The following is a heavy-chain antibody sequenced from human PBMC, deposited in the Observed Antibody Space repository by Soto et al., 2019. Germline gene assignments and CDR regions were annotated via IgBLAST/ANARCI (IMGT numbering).Heavy chain of an antibody. CDR3: ARYLSEYYYDSSGYTG. V-gene: IGHV1-18*01. D-gene: IGHD3-22*01. J-gene: IGHJ4*02. CDR1: GYTFTSYG. CDR2: ISAYNGNT. Sequence: QVQLVQSGAEVKKPGASVKVSCKASGYTFTSYGISWVRQAPGQGLEWMGWISAYNGNTNYAQKLQGRVTMTTDPSTRTAYMELRSLRSDDTAVYYCARYLSEYYYDSSGYTGWGQGTLVTVSS.